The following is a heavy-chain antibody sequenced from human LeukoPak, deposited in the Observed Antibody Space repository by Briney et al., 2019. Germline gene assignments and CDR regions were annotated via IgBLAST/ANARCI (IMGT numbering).Heavy chain of an antibody. V-gene: IGHV1-8*01. CDR2: MNPNSGDT. J-gene: IGHJ4*02. CDR1: GYTFTNYD. Sequence: ASVKVSCKASGYTFTNYDISWVRQATGQGLEWMGWMNPNSGDTGFAQKFQGRLTMTRDTSISTAYMELSSLGSEDTAMYYCARGFTDYVGSDYAFSYYWGQGTLVTVSS. CDR3: ARGFTDYVGSDYAFSYY. D-gene: IGHD3-22*01.